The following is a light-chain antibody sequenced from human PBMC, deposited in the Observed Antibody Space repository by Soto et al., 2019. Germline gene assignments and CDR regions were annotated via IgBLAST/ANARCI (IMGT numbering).Light chain of an antibody. CDR2: TND. CDR1: TSNIGTNS. J-gene: IGLJ3*02. V-gene: IGLV1-44*01. Sequence: QTVVTQPPSASGTPGQRVTISCSGSTSNIGTNSVNWYQHLPGTAPKLLIHTNDQRPSGVPDRFSGSKSGTSASLAISGLQSEDEADYYCASWDDSLNGPVFGGGTQLTVL. CDR3: ASWDDSLNGPV.